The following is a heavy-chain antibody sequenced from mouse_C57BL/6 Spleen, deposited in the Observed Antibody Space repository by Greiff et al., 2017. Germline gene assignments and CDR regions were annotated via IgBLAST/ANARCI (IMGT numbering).Heavy chain of an antibody. Sequence: VQLQQSGAELMKPGASVKLSCKATGYTFTGYWIEWVKQRPGHGLEWIGELLPGSGSTNYNEKFKGKATFTADTSSNTAYMQLSSLTTEYSAIYYCARAGSSSFYAMDYWGQGTSVTVSS. CDR2: LLPGSGST. D-gene: IGHD1-1*01. CDR3: ARAGSSSFYAMDY. J-gene: IGHJ4*01. V-gene: IGHV1-9*01. CDR1: GYTFTGYW.